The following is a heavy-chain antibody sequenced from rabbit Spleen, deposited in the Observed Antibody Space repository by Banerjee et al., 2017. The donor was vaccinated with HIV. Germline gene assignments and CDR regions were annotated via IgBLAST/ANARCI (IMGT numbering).Heavy chain of an antibody. Sequence: QEQLVESGGGLVKPEGSLTLTCKASGFSFSDRDVMCWVRQAPGKGLEWIACINIVTGKSVYASWAKGRFFMSRTSSTTVTLQMTSLTAADTATYFCARDLVAVIGWNFNLWGPGTLVTVS. J-gene: IGHJ4*01. D-gene: IGHD1-1*01. V-gene: IGHV1S45*01. CDR1: GFSFSDRDV. CDR2: INIVTGKS. CDR3: ARDLVAVIGWNFNL.